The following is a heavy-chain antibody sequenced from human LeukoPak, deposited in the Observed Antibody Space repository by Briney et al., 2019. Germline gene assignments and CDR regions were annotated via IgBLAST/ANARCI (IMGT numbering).Heavy chain of an antibody. CDR3: ARVGTMVQGVWYFDY. D-gene: IGHD3-10*01. V-gene: IGHV1-18*01. J-gene: IGHJ4*02. CDR1: GYTFTSYG. CDR2: ISAYNGNT. Sequence: ASVKVSCKASGYTFTSYGISWVRQAPGQGLEWMGWISAYNGNTNYAQKLQGRVTMTTDTSTSTAYMELRSLRSDDTAVYYCARVGTMVQGVWYFDYWGQGTLVTVSS.